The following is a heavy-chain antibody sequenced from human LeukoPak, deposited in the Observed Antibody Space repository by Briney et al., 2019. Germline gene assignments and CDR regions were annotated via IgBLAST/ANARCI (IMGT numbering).Heavy chain of an antibody. CDR2: ISSSSSYI. D-gene: IGHD2-2*02. J-gene: IGHJ4*02. CDR3: ARDNTYVPAAITFDY. CDR1: GFTFSSYS. Sequence: PGGSLRLSCAASGFTFSSYSMNWVRQAPGKGLEWVSSISSSSSYIYYADSVKGRFTISRDNAKNSLYLQMNSLRAEDTAVYYCARDNTYVPAAITFDYWGQGTLVTVSS. V-gene: IGHV3-21*01.